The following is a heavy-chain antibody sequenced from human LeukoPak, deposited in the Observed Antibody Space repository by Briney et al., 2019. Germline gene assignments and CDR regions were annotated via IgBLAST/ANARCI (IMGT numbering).Heavy chain of an antibody. CDR3: ARARYDSSGYYFIPAEYFQH. D-gene: IGHD3-22*01. V-gene: IGHV3-66*01. CDR1: GFTVSSNY. CDR2: IYSGGST. Sequence: GGSLRLSCAASGFTVSSNYMSWVRQAPGKGLEWVSVIYSGGSTYYADSVKGRFTISRDNSKNTLYLQMNSLRAEDTAVYYCARARYDSSGYYFIPAEYFQHWGQGTLVTVSS. J-gene: IGHJ1*01.